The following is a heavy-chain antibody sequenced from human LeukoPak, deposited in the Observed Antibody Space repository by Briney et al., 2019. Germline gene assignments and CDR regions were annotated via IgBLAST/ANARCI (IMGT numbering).Heavy chain of an antibody. Sequence: ASVKVSCKASGGTFTNFGICWVRQAPGQGLGWMGGFIPFFGTVNYAQKFQGRVTITADESTSTAYMEMSSLRSDDTAVYYCATALAPYCSSTNCYPYYMDVWGKGTPVTVSS. J-gene: IGHJ6*03. CDR1: GGTFTNFG. CDR3: ATALAPYCSSTNCYPYYMDV. V-gene: IGHV1-69*13. D-gene: IGHD2-2*01. CDR2: FIPFFGTV.